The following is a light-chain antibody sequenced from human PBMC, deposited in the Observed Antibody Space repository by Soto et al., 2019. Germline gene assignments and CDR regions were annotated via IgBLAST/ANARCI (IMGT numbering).Light chain of an antibody. CDR2: AAS. CDR3: QQSYTTPLT. V-gene: IGKV1-39*01. J-gene: IGKJ4*01. Sequence: DVPMTESPSSLSASVGCRVTINCRASQYISDFLNWYQQKQGKAPVILIYAASTLQSGVPSRFTGSRSETNFNLIISSLQTEDFATYYCQQSYTTPLTFGGGTKVDIK. CDR1: QYISDF.